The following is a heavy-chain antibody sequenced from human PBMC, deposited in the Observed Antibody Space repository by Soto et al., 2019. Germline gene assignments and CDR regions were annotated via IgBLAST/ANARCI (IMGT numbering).Heavy chain of an antibody. CDR1: GYSFTSHW. Sequence: GESLKISCKTSGYSFTSHWIGWVRQMPGKGLGWMGIIYPGDSDTRYSRSFQGQVTISVDESINTAYLQWGSLKASDTAMYYCARDGRSSTWFFDYWGQGTLVTVSS. J-gene: IGHJ4*02. V-gene: IGHV5-51*01. D-gene: IGHD6-13*01. CDR3: ARDGRSSTWFFDY. CDR2: IYPGDSDT.